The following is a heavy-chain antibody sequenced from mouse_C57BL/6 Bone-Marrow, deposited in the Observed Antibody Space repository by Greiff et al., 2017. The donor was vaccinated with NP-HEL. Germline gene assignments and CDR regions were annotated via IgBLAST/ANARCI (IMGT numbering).Heavy chain of an antibody. V-gene: IGHV8-12*01. CDR3: ARRTLYYYGRWYFDV. CDR1: GFSLSTSGMG. J-gene: IGHJ1*03. CDR2: IYLAYDN. Sequence: QVTLKESGPGILQSSQTLSLTCSFSGFSLSTSGMGVSWIRQPSGKGLEVLAPIYLAYDNSYNPYLKSRLTFSKDTSRNQVFLKITSVDTADTATYYCARRTLYYYGRWYFDVWGTGTTVTVSS. D-gene: IGHD1-1*01.